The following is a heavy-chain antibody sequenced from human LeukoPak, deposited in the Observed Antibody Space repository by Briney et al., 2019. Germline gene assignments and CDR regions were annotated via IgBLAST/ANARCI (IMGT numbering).Heavy chain of an antibody. CDR2: TNPNTGGT. J-gene: IGHJ4*02. CDR3: ARRPIVGVPAPIDY. CDR1: GYTFADYY. Sequence: ASVKVSCKASGYTFADYYIHWVRQAPGQGLEWMGLTNPNTGGTNYAQKLQGRVTMTRDTSITTAYMELSRLRSDDTAVYYCARRPIVGVPAPIDYWGQGNLVTVSS. D-gene: IGHD2-2*01. V-gene: IGHV1-2*02.